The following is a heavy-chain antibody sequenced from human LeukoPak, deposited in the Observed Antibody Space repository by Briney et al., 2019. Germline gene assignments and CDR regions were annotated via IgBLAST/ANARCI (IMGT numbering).Heavy chain of an antibody. CDR2: FDPEDGET. V-gene: IGHV1-24*01. Sequence: ASVKVSCKVSGYTLTELSMRWVRQAPGKGLEWMGGFDPEDGETIYAQKFQGRVTMTEDTSTDTAYMELSSLRSEDTAVYYCATALHIVVVTHFDYWGQGTLVTVSS. D-gene: IGHD3-22*01. J-gene: IGHJ4*02. CDR1: GYTLTELS. CDR3: ATALHIVVVTHFDY.